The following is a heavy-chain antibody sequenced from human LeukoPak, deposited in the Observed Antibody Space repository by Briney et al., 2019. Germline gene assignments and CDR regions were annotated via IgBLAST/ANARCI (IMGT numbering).Heavy chain of an antibody. CDR2: IKQDGIET. CDR3: ARFIASPGPDAFDI. D-gene: IGHD6-13*01. Sequence: GGSLRLSCAASGFNSGNYWMNWVRQAPGQRLEWLANIKQDGIETYYLDSVRGRFTISRDSARNSVYLQMNSLRADETAVYFCARFIASPGPDAFDIWGQGTLVTVSS. V-gene: IGHV3-7*01. CDR1: GFNSGNYW. J-gene: IGHJ3*02.